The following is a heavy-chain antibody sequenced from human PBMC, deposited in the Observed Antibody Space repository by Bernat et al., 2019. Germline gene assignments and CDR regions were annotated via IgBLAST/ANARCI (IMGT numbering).Heavy chain of an antibody. CDR1: GFTFSASH. V-gene: IGHV3-73*01. D-gene: IGHD2-2*01. CDR3: TRQTISCHDY. J-gene: IGHJ4*02. Sequence: EVQLVESGGGLVQPGGSLKLSCAASGFTFSASHMHWVRQASGKGLEWVGQVRNNADSYATAYAASVKGRFTISRDDSRDTAYLQMNSLKTEDTAVYYCTRQTISCHDYWGPGTLVTVSS. CDR2: VRNNADSYAT.